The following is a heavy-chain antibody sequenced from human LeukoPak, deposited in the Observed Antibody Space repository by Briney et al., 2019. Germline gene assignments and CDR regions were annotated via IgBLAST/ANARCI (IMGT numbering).Heavy chain of an antibody. CDR1: GFTFDDYA. CDR3: AKGRAVAAGLDP. Sequence: GGSLRLSCAASGFTFDDYAMHWVRQAPGKGLEWVSGISWNSGSIGYADSVKGRFTISRDNAKNSLYLQMNSLRAEDTALYYCAKGRAVAAGLDPWGQGTLVTVSS. V-gene: IGHV3-9*01. J-gene: IGHJ5*02. CDR2: ISWNSGSI. D-gene: IGHD6-19*01.